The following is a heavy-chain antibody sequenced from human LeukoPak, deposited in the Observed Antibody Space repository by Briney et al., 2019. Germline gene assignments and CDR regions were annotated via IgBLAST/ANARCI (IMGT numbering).Heavy chain of an antibody. V-gene: IGHV3-53*01. J-gene: IGHJ4*02. CDR3: AREVAYDYGDY. D-gene: IGHD2-2*01. CDR1: GFSVSSNY. CDR2: IYSGGTT. Sequence: GGSLRLSCAASGFSVSSNYMSWVRQAPGKGLEWVSVIYSGGTTNYADSVKGRFTISRDNAQNSLFLQMTSLRGEDTAIYYCAREVAYDYGDYWGQGTLVTVSS.